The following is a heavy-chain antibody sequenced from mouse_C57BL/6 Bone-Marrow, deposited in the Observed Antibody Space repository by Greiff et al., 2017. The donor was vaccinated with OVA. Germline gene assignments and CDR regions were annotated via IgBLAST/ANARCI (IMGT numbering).Heavy chain of an antibody. CDR2: IDPETGGT. V-gene: IGHV1-15*01. J-gene: IGHJ2*01. CDR3: TRFGTGDFDC. CDR1: GYTFTDYE. Sequence: QVQLQQSGAELVRPGASVTLSCKASGYTFTDYEMHWVKQTPVHGLEWIGAIDPETGGTAYNQKFTGKAILTADKSSSTAYMELRSLTSEDSAVYYCTRFGTGDFDCWGQGTTLTVSS. D-gene: IGHD1-1*01.